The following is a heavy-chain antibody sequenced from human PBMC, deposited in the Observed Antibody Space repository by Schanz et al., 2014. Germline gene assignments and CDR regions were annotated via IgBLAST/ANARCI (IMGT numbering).Heavy chain of an antibody. CDR2: INTGVNT. CDR3: ARGLIAAAGGAFDY. V-gene: IGHV3-23*04. Sequence: EVQLVESGGGWVQPGGSLRLSCAASGFTFSTSAMSWVRQVPGKGLEWVSAINTGVNTYYADSVRGRFTMSRDNSKNTLYLQMNSLRAGDAAVYYCARGLIAAAGGAFDYWGQGTLVAVSA. J-gene: IGHJ4*02. CDR1: GFTFSTSA. D-gene: IGHD6-13*01.